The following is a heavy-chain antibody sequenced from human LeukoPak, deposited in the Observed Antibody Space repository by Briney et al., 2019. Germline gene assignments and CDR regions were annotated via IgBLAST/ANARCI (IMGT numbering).Heavy chain of an antibody. CDR2: IKSKTDGGTT. J-gene: IGHJ5*02. Sequence: PGGSLRLSCAASGFTFSNAWMSWVRQAPGKGLEWVGRIKSKTDGGTTDYAEPVKGRFTISRDDSKNTLYLQMNSLKTEDTAVYYCARDNSPNVLRFLEWLLYGFDPWGQGTPVTVSS. CDR3: ARDNSPNVLRFLEWLLYGFDP. V-gene: IGHV3-15*01. CDR1: GFTFSNAW. D-gene: IGHD3-3*01.